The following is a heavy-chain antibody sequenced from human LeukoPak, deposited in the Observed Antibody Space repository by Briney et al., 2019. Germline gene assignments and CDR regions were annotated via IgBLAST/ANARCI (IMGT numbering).Heavy chain of an antibody. CDR1: GFSVISNY. CDR2: IYSGGSA. Sequence: GGSLRLSCAASGFSVISNYMNWVRQAPGKGLEWVSVIYSGGSANYIDSVKGRFTISRDNSKNTLYLRMNSLRAEDTAVYYCARDAGGTYSLAFDLWGQGTMVTASS. V-gene: IGHV3-53*01. D-gene: IGHD1-26*01. J-gene: IGHJ3*01. CDR3: ARDAGGTYSLAFDL.